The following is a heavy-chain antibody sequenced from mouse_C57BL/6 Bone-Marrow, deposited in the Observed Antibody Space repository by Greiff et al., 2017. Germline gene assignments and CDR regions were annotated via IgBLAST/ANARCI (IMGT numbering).Heavy chain of an antibody. Sequence: QVQLQQPGAELVKPGASVKMSCKASGYTFTSYWITWVKQRPGQGLEWIGDIYPSSGSTNYNEKFKSKATLTVDTSSSTAYMQLSSLTSEDSAVYYCARRNYGSSYLFDYWGQGTTLTVSS. CDR3: ARRNYGSSYLFDY. CDR1: GYTFTSYW. D-gene: IGHD1-1*01. J-gene: IGHJ2*01. V-gene: IGHV1-55*01. CDR2: IYPSSGST.